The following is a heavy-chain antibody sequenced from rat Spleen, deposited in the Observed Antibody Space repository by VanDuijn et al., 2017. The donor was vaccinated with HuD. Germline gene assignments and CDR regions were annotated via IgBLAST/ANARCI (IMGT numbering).Heavy chain of an antibody. CDR3: GRDNNYKAY. Sequence: EVQLQESGPGLVKPSQSLSLTCSVTFYSITSSYRWSWVRKFPGNKLEWMGYIASAGSTNYNPSLKSRISITRATSKNQFFLQVNSVTTEDTATYNGGRDNNYKAYWGQGVMVTVSS. CDR1: FYSITSSYR. D-gene: IGHD1-10*01. V-gene: IGHV3-3*01. J-gene: IGHJ2*01. CDR2: IASAGST.